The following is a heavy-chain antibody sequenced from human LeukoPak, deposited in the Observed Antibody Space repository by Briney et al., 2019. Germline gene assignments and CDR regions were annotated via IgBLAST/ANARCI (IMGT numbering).Heavy chain of an antibody. CDR2: IYYSGST. D-gene: IGHD3-10*01. CDR3: ARERPHYYGSGSYYGDYYYYYYMDV. Sequence: KPSETLSLTCTVSGGSISSYYWSWIQQPPGKGLEWIGYIYYSGSTNYNPSLKSRVTISVDTSKNQFSLKLSSVTAADTAAYYCARERPHYYGSGSYYGDYYYYYYMDVWGKGTTVTVSS. CDR1: GGSISSYY. V-gene: IGHV4-59*01. J-gene: IGHJ6*03.